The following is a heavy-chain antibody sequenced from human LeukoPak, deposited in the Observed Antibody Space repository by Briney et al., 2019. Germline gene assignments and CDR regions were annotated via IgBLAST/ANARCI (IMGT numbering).Heavy chain of an antibody. V-gene: IGHV3-23*01. CDR1: GFTFISYA. CDR3: AKGRLRYCSGGTCYPFDY. J-gene: IGHJ4*02. Sequence: PGGSLRVSCAASGFTFISYAMSWVRQAQGKGLEWVSAITDSGDNSVYADSVKGRFTMSRDNSKNTLYLQMNSLRPEDTAVYYCAKGRLRYCSGGTCYPFDYWGQGALVTVSS. D-gene: IGHD2-15*01. CDR2: ITDSGDNS.